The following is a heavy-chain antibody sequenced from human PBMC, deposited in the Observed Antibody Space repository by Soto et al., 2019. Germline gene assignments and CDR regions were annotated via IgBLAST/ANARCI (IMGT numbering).Heavy chain of an antibody. D-gene: IGHD3-10*01. Sequence: SETLSLTCAVSGGPISSGGYSWSWIRQPPGKGLEWIGYIYHSGSTYYNPSLKSRVTISVDRSKNQFSLKLSSVTAADTAVYYCARKVWFGELSPWFDPWGQGTLVTVSS. J-gene: IGHJ5*02. CDR3: ARKVWFGELSPWFDP. CDR2: IYHSGST. V-gene: IGHV4-30-2*01. CDR1: GGPISSGGYS.